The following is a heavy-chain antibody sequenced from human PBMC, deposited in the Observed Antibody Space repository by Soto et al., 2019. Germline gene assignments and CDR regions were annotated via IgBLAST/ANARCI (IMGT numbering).Heavy chain of an antibody. CDR3: ARGFSSRYCSSTSCPNSYYYYYYMDV. J-gene: IGHJ6*03. Sequence: SETLSLTCAVYGGSFSGYYWSWIRQPPGKGLEWIGEINHSGSTNYNPSLKSRVTISVDTSKNQFSLKLSSVTAADTAVYYCARGFSSRYCSSTSCPNSYYYYYYMDVWGKGTTVTVSS. CDR1: GGSFSGYY. CDR2: INHSGST. D-gene: IGHD2-2*01. V-gene: IGHV4-34*01.